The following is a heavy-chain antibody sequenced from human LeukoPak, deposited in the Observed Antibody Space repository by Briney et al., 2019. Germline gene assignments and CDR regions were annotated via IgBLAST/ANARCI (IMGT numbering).Heavy chain of an antibody. CDR1: GFTLSDHY. CDR2: ISSDESNK. J-gene: IGHJ5*02. V-gene: IGHV3-30*18. CDR3: AKDKMADTALVANWFDP. D-gene: IGHD5-18*01. Sequence: GGSLRLSCAASGFTLSDHYMHWLRQAPGKGLEWVAVISSDESNKFYGDSVKGRFTISRDISKNTLYLQMNSLRAEDTAVYYCAKDKMADTALVANWFDPWGQGTLVTVSS.